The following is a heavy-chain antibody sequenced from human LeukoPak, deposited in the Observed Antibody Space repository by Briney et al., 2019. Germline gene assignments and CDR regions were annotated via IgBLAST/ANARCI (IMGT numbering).Heavy chain of an antibody. CDR1: GFTFDDYA. V-gene: IGHV3-9*01. D-gene: IGHD4-17*01. Sequence: GGSLRLSCAASGFTFDDYAMHWVRQAPGKGLEWVSGISWNSGSIGYADSVKGRFTISRDNAKNSLYLQMNSLRAEDTAVYYCATRNMTTVSPWGQGTLVTVSS. J-gene: IGHJ5*02. CDR2: ISWNSGSI. CDR3: ATRNMTTVSP.